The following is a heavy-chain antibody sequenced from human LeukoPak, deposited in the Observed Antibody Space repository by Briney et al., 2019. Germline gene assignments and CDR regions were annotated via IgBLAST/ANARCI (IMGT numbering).Heavy chain of an antibody. D-gene: IGHD3-16*01. Sequence: SETLSLTCAVYGGSFSGYYWSWIRQPPGKGLEWIGEINRSGSTNYNPSLKSRVTISVDTSKNQFSLKLSSVTAADTAVYYCARKGKLGDAFDIWGQGTMVTVSS. V-gene: IGHV4-34*01. CDR1: GGSFSGYY. CDR2: INRSGST. CDR3: ARKGKLGDAFDI. J-gene: IGHJ3*02.